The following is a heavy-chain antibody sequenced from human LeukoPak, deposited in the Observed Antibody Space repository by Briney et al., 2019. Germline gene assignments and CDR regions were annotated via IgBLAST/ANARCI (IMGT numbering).Heavy chain of an antibody. J-gene: IGHJ4*02. Sequence: SETLSLTCAVYGGSFSGYYWSWIRQPPGKGLEWIGEINHSGSTNYNPSLKSRVTISVDTSKNQFSLKLSSVTAADTAVYYCARGAEYHYDSSGYVNDYWGQGTLVTVSS. CDR3: ARGAEYHYDSSGYVNDY. CDR1: GGSFSGYY. D-gene: IGHD3-22*01. CDR2: INHSGST. V-gene: IGHV4-34*01.